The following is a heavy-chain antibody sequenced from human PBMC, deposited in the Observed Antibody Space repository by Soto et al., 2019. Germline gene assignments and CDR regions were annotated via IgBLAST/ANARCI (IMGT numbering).Heavy chain of an antibody. CDR2: INHSGST. D-gene: IGHD2-2*01. CDR1: GGSFSGYY. CDR3: ARGYCISISCYLFDY. V-gene: IGHV4-34*01. J-gene: IGHJ4*02. Sequence: SETLSLTCAVYGGSFSGYYWSWIRQPPGKGLEWIGEINHSGSTNYNPSLKSRVTISVDTSKNQFSLKLSSVTAADTAVYYCARGYCISISCYLFDYWGQGTLVTVSS.